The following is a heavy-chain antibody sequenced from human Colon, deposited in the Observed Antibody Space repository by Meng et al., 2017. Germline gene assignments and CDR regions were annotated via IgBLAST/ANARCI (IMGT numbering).Heavy chain of an antibody. J-gene: IGHJ3*02. V-gene: IGHV1-46*01. CDR2: INPSGGST. D-gene: IGHD6-13*01. CDR3: ARERGIAGDVFDI. CDR1: GYTFTSYY. Sequence: SVTVSCKASGYTFTSYYMHWVRQAPGQGLEWMGIINPSGGSTSYAQTFQGRVTMTRDTSTSTVYMELSSLRSEDPAVYYCARERGIAGDVFDIWGQGTMVTVSS.